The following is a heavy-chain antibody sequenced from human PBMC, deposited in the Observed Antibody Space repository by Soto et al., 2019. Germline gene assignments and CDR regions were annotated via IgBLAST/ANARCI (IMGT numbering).Heavy chain of an antibody. Sequence: SVKVSCKASGGTFSSYAISWVRQAPGQGLEWMGGIIPIFGTANYAQKFQGRVTITADKSTSTAYMELSSLRSEDTAVYYCARERGGAVAGSNYYYYYGMDVWGQGTTVTVSS. J-gene: IGHJ6*02. V-gene: IGHV1-69*06. CDR3: ARERGGAVAGSNYYYYYGMDV. CDR1: GGTFSSYA. CDR2: IIPIFGTA. D-gene: IGHD6-19*01.